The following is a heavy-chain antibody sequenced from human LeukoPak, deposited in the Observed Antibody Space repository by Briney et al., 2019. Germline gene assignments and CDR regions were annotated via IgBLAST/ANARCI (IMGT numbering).Heavy chain of an antibody. D-gene: IGHD3-3*01. CDR1: GGSISSYY. CDR2: IYTSGST. J-gene: IGHJ4*02. V-gene: IGHV4-4*07. Sequence: SETLSLTCTVSGGSISSYYWSWIRQPAGKGLEWIGRIYTSGSTNYNPSLRRRISMSVDLSANQFTLRLSSVTAADTAIYYCARDHNEYDFLSDAYLGYFDYWGQGALVTVSS. CDR3: ARDHNEYDFLSDAYLGYFDY.